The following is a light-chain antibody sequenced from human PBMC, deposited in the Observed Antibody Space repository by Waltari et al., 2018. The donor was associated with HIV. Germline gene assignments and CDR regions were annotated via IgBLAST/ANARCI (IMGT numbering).Light chain of an antibody. J-gene: IGKJ3*01. V-gene: IGKV1-39*01. CDR1: QNVNTY. CDR2: VAT. Sequence: DIQMTQSPSSLSASVGDRVTITCQTSQNVNTYLNWYQQTPGKAPKLLIYVATNLQSGVATSFSGSGSVNNVTLTSVSLHPDDFVLYCCQQSYSTPFTFGPGTKL. CDR3: QQSYSTPFT.